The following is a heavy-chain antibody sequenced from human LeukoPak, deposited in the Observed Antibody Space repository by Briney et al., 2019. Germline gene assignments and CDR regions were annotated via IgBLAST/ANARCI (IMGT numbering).Heavy chain of an antibody. Sequence: LAGGSLRLSCAASGFAFSNYWMFWVRQVPGQGLVWVSRLNPDGSITNYADSVRGRFTISRDNAKNTLYLQMDSLRDEDTAVYYCARDGRDESWSGYTNWFDLWGQGTLVTVSS. D-gene: IGHD3-3*01. CDR3: ARDGRDESWSGYTNWFDL. CDR1: GFAFSNYW. J-gene: IGHJ5*02. CDR2: LNPDGSIT. V-gene: IGHV3-74*01.